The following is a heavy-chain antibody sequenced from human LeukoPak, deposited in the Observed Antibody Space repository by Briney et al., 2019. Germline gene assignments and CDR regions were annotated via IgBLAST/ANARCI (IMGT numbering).Heavy chain of an antibody. D-gene: IGHD6-19*01. V-gene: IGHV1-69*13. Sequence: ASVKVSCKASGGTFSSYAISWVRQAPGQGLEWMGGIIPIFGTANYAQKFQGRVTITADESTSTAYMELSSLRSEDTAVYYCARDPYEWLPEQYFDYWGQGTLVTVSS. J-gene: IGHJ4*02. CDR2: IIPIFGTA. CDR1: GGTFSSYA. CDR3: ARDPYEWLPEQYFDY.